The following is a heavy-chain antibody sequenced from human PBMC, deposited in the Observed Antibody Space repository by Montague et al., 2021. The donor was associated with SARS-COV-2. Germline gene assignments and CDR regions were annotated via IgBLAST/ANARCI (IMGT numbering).Heavy chain of an antibody. D-gene: IGHD4-17*01. CDR3: AHSYGDYLFDY. CDR1: GFSLSTSGVG. CDR2: XXWXXXK. J-gene: IGHJ4*02. Sequence: PALVKPTQTLTLTCTFPGFSLSTSGVGVGWIRQPPGRALEWLAXXXWXXXKPXSPSLKSRLTITKDTSKNPVVLTMTNMDPVDTATYYCAHSYGDYLFDYWGQGTLVTVSS. V-gene: IGHV2-5*02.